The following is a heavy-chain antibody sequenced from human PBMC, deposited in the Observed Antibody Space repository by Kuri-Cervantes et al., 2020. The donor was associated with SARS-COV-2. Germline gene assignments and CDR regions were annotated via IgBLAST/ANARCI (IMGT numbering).Heavy chain of an antibody. CDR3: ARDWLGYCSGDSYTDY. CDR2: INHSGST. CDR1: GGSFSGYY. V-gene: IGHV4-34*01. D-gene: IGHD2-15*01. Sequence: ESLKISCAVYGGSFSGYYWSWIRQPPGKGLEWIGEINHSGSTNYNPSLKSRVTISVDTSKNHFSLKLSSVTAADTAVYYCARDWLGYCSGDSYTDYWGQGTLVTVSS. J-gene: IGHJ4*02.